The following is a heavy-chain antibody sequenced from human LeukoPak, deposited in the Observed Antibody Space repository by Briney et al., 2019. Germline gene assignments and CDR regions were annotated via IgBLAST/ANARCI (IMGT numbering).Heavy chain of an antibody. V-gene: IGHV3-9*01. CDR3: AKDSSSSWYGVDWFDP. J-gene: IGHJ5*02. CDR2: VSWNSGSI. Sequence: PGRSLRLSCAASGFTFDDYAMQWVRQAPGKGLEWVSGVSWNSGSIGYADSVKGRFTISRDNAKNSLYLQMNSLRAEDTALYYCAKDSSSSWYGVDWFDPWGQGTLVTVSS. CDR1: GFTFDDYA. D-gene: IGHD6-13*01.